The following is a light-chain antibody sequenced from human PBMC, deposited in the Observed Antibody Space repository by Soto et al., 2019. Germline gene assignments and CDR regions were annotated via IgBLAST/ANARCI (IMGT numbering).Light chain of an antibody. CDR3: CSDADNLYV. CDR1: SSDVGGYNY. Sequence: QSALTQPRSVSGSPGQSVTISCTGTSSDVGGYNYVSWYQQHTGKDPKLMIYDVSKRPSGVPDRVYDSKSGNTASVTISGRKADDEGDYYCCSDADNLYVFGTGTKVTVL. J-gene: IGLJ1*01. CDR2: DVS. V-gene: IGLV2-11*01.